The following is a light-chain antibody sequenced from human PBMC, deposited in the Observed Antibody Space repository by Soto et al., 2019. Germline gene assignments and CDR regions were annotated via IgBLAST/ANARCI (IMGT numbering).Light chain of an antibody. CDR1: QGITNY. V-gene: IGKV1-39*01. CDR2: AGS. J-gene: IGKJ1*01. CDR3: QQSYSTPRT. Sequence: DIQMTQSPSSLSASLGDRVTITCRASQGITNYLNWYQQKLGQAPRLLIYAGSTLESGVPSRFSGSGSETDFTLTITSLQPEDFATYYCQQSYSTPRTFGQGTKVDIK.